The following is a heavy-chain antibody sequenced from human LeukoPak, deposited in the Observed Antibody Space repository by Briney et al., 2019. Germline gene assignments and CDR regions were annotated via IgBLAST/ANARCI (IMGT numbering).Heavy chain of an antibody. V-gene: IGHV3-7*01. CDR1: GFTFSTYW. CDR3: ARDGVWFGEFYDY. D-gene: IGHD3-10*01. CDR2: IKQDGSQK. J-gene: IGHJ4*01. Sequence: PGGSLRLSCAASGFTFSTYWMSWVRQAPGKGLEGVANIKQDGSQKNYVDSVKGRFTISRDNAKNSLYLQLSILRAEDTAVYYCARDGVWFGEFYDYWGHGTLVTVSS.